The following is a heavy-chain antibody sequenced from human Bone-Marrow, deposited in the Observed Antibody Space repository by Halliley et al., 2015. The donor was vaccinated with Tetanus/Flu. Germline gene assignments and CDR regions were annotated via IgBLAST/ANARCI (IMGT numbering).Heavy chain of an antibody. CDR3: ARGVERYCSSSGCYNWFDP. V-gene: IGHV4-59*09. J-gene: IGHJ5*02. D-gene: IGHD2-2*01. CDR2: YYSGIT. Sequence: YYSGITNYNPSFKSRVAISVDTSRNKFSLELRSVTAADTAVCHCARGVERYCSSSGCYNWFDPWGQGALVTVSS.